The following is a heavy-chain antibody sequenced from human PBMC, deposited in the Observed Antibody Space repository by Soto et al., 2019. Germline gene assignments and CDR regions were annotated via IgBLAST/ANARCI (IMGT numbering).Heavy chain of an antibody. CDR2: IYYSGST. CDR1: GGSVSSGSYY. D-gene: IGHD3-10*01. V-gene: IGHV4-61*01. Sequence: QVQLQESGPGLVKPSETLSLTCTVSGGSVSSGSYYWSWIRQPPGKGLEWIGYIYYSGSTNYNPSIKSRVTISVDTSKTQFSLKLSSVTAADTAVYYCARVGFGEFVCDYWGQGTLVTVSS. J-gene: IGHJ4*02. CDR3: ARVGFGEFVCDY.